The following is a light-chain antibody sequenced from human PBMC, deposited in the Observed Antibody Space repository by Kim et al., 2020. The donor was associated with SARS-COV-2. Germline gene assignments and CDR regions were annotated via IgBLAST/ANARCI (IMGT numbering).Light chain of an antibody. CDR1: NSGSKS. CDR2: YDS. J-gene: IGLJ3*02. CDR3: QVWDSSSDHPV. Sequence: QGKTAKITCGGNNSGSKSVHWYQQKPGQAPVLVIYYDSDRPSGIPERFSGSNSGNTATLTISRVEAGDEADYYCQVWDSSSDHPVFGGGTQLTVL. V-gene: IGLV3-21*04.